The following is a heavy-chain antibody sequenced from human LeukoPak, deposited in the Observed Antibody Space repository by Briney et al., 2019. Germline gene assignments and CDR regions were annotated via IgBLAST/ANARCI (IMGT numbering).Heavy chain of an antibody. Sequence: GGSLRLSCAATGLTLSGHSMNWVRQAPGKGLDWVSSISPTSAYIYYADSVKGRFTISRDNSKNTLYLQMNSLRAEDTAVYYCAKTASTVTEPRPRYYYYMDVWGKGTTVTVSS. CDR3: AKTASTVTEPRPRYYYYMDV. CDR2: ISPTSAYI. J-gene: IGHJ6*03. CDR1: GLTLSGHS. D-gene: IGHD4-11*01. V-gene: IGHV3-21*01.